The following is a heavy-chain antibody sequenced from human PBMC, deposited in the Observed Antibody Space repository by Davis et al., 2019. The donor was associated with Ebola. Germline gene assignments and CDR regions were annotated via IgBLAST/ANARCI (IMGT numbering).Heavy chain of an antibody. J-gene: IGHJ4*02. D-gene: IGHD6-6*01. CDR3: ARAYSSSSTVDS. CDR1: GYSFTSYW. V-gene: IGHV5-10-1*01. Sequence: GGSLRLSCKGSGYSFTSYWIGWVRQMPGKGLEWMGRIDPSDSYTNYSPSFEGHVTISADESFSTAYLQWSSLRASDTAMYYCARAYSSSSTVDSWGQGTPVTVSS. CDR2: IDPSDSYT.